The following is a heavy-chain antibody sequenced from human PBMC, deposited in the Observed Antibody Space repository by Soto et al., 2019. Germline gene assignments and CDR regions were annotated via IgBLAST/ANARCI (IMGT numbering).Heavy chain of an antibody. Sequence: QVQLQQWRAGLLKPSETLSLTCSVYGGSCIGYYWTWVRHPPGTGLEWIGEINHSGSTNYNPSLKCRVNISVATSKNQFSLKLTSLTGADTAVYYCARDKIIGLFDYWGQGSLVTVSS. CDR2: INHSGST. CDR1: GGSCIGYY. J-gene: IGHJ4*02. V-gene: IGHV4-34*01. D-gene: IGHD2-15*01. CDR3: ARDKIIGLFDY.